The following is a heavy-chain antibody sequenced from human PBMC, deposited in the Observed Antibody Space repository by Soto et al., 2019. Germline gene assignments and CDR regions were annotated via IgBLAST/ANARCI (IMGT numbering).Heavy chain of an antibody. D-gene: IGHD4-17*01. CDR1: GGSISSGGYS. CDR2: IYHSGST. J-gene: IGHJ4*02. Sequence: QLQLQESGSGLVKPSQTLSLTCAVSGGSISSGGYSWSWIRQPPGKGLEWIGYIYHSGSTYYKPSLKSRLTIPVARSKKQFCLKLISLTAADTAVYYCTRASTTVTTLDYWGQGTLVTVSS. CDR3: TRASTTVTTLDY. V-gene: IGHV4-30-2*01.